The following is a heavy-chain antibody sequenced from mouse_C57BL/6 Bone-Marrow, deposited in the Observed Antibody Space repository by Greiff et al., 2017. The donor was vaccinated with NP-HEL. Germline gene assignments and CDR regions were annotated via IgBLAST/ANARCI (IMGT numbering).Heavy chain of an antibody. D-gene: IGHD3-2*02. CDR3: ARDWSAQALDY. V-gene: IGHV5-17*01. CDR1: GFTFSDYG. J-gene: IGHJ2*01. CDR2: ISSGSSTI. Sequence: EVQLQESGGGLVKPGGSLKLSCAASGFTFSDYGMHWVRQAPEKGLEWVAYISSGSSTIYYADTVKGRFTISRDNAKNTLFLQMTSLRSEDTAMYYCARDWSAQALDYWGQGTTLTVSS.